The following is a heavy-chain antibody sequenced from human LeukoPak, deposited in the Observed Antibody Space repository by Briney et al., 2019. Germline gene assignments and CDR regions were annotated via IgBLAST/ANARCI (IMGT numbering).Heavy chain of an antibody. Sequence: PSETLSLTCTVSGGSISSSSYYWGWIRQPPGKGLEWIGSIYYSGGTYYNPSLKSRVTISVDTSKNQFSLKLSSVTAADTAVYYCARHFGKGQWLAPFDYWGQGTLVTVSS. J-gene: IGHJ4*02. CDR2: IYYSGGT. CDR1: GGSISSSSYY. V-gene: IGHV4-39*01. CDR3: ARHFGKGQWLAPFDY. D-gene: IGHD6-19*01.